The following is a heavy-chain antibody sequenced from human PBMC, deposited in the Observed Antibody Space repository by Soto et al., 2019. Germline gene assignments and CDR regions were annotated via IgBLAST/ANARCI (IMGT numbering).Heavy chain of an antibody. CDR2: IYSCGTT. V-gene: IGHV3-53*01. Sequence: PGGSLRLSCAASGFTVSSYYMSWVRQAPGKGLEWVSVIYSCGTTYYADSVKGRFTISRDSSKNTLYLQMNSLRAEDTAVYYCAREYYNDGSGYYGYFQHWGQGTLVTSPQ. CDR1: GFTVSSYY. CDR3: AREYYNDGSGYYGYFQH. D-gene: IGHD3-22*01. J-gene: IGHJ1*01.